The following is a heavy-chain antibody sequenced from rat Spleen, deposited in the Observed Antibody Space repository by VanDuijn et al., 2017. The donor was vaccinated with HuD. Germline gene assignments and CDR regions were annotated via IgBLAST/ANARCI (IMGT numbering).Heavy chain of an antibody. CDR1: GFTFSNYY. V-gene: IGHV5-25*01. Sequence: EVHLVESGGGLVQPGRSMKLSCAASGFTFSNYYMAWVRQSPTKGLEWVASISNGGGKTYYRDSVQGRFTISRDNAKSTLYLQIDSLRSEDTATYYCAVAGYGYWGQGVMVTVSS. CDR3: AVAGYGY. D-gene: IGHD1-7*01. J-gene: IGHJ2*01. CDR2: ISNGGGKT.